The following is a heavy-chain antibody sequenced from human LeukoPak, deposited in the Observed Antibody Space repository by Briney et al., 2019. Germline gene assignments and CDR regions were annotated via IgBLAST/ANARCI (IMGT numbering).Heavy chain of an antibody. Sequence: SETLSLTCTVSGGSISSGSYYWNWIRQSAGKGLEWIGHIHTTGSTNCNPSLKSRVTTSLDTSKNQFSLKLNSVTAADTAVYYCARCTSTSCYNFDYWGQGSLVTVSS. V-gene: IGHV4-61*09. CDR2: IHTTGST. CDR3: ARCTSTSCYNFDY. J-gene: IGHJ4*02. D-gene: IGHD2-2*02. CDR1: GGSISSGSYY.